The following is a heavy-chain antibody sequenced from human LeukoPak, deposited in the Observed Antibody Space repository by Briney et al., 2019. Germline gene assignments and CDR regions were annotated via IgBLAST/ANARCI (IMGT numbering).Heavy chain of an antibody. CDR1: GFTFSSYA. D-gene: IGHD2-15*01. V-gene: IGHV3-64D*06. CDR2: ISSNGGST. CDR3: VKGRWGYCSGGSCYWFDP. Sequence: GGSLRLSCSASGFTFSSYAMHWVRQAPGKGLEYVSAISSNGGSTYYADSVKGRFTISRDNSKNTLYLQMSSLRAEDTAVYYCVKGRWGYCSGGSCYWFDPWGQGTLVTVSS. J-gene: IGHJ5*02.